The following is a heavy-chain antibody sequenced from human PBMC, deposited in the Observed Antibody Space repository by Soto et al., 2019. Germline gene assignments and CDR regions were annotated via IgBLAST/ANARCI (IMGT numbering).Heavy chain of an antibody. J-gene: IGHJ5*02. D-gene: IGHD6-19*01. V-gene: IGHV1-3*01. CDR3: ARDFPSGWQAQSWFDP. CDR2: INAGNGNT. CDR1: GYTFTSYA. Sequence: QVQLVQSGAEVKKPGASVKVSCKASGYTFTSYAMHWVRQAPGQRLEWMGWINAGNGNTKYSQKFQGRVTITRDTSASTAYMELSSLRSEDTAVYYCARDFPSGWQAQSWFDPWGQGTLVTVSS.